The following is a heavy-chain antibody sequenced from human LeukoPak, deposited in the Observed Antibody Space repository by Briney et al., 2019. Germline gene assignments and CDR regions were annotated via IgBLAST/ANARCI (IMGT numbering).Heavy chain of an antibody. CDR2: ISSSSSYI. J-gene: IGHJ3*02. V-gene: IGHV3-21*01. Sequence: GGSLRLSCAASGFTFSSYSMNWVRQAPGKGLEWVSSISSSSSYIYYADSVKGRFTISRDNAKNSLYLQMNSLRAEDTAVYYCARTIAAADMKTHDAFDIWGQGTMVTVSS. CDR1: GFTFSSYS. D-gene: IGHD6-13*01. CDR3: ARTIAAADMKTHDAFDI.